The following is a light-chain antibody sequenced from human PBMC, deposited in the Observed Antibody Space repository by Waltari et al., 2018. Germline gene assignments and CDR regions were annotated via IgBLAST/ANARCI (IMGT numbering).Light chain of an antibody. Sequence: DIRMSQSPSSLSASVGDRVTITCRASQDISSYLNWYQQKPGTAPKLLIFSADSLASGIPSRFSGRRSGTDCTLTINSLQPEDFATYYCQQGNSYPLTFGGGTKVDIK. J-gene: IGKJ4*01. CDR2: SAD. CDR1: QDISSY. V-gene: IGKV1-39*01. CDR3: QQGNSYPLT.